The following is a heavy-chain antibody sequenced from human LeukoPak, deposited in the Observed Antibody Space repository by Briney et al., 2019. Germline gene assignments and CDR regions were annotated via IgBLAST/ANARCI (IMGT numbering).Heavy chain of an antibody. CDR2: IHPNSGGT. J-gene: IGHJ4*02. CDR1: GYTFTGYY. V-gene: IGHV1-2*02. CDR3: ARAPAGGPLRFVDY. D-gene: IGHD3-3*01. Sequence: ASVKVSGKASGYTFTGYYIHWVRQAPGQGLEWMGWIHPNSGGTNFAQKFQGRVTMTRASSISTAYMEVSSLRSDDTAVYYCARAPAGGPLRFVDYWGQGTLVTVSS.